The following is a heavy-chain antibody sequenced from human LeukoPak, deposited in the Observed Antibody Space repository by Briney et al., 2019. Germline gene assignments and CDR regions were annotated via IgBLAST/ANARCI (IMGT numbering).Heavy chain of an antibody. Sequence: GGSLRLSCAASGFTFSSYSMNWVRQAPGKGLEWVSSISSSSSSYIYYADSVKGRFTISRDNAKNSLYLQMNSLRAEDTAVYYCARGTTKLGDYYYYYMDVWGKGTTVTVSS. CDR2: ISSSSSSYI. CDR3: ARGTTKLGDYYYYYMDV. V-gene: IGHV3-21*01. CDR1: GFTFSSYS. D-gene: IGHD4-17*01. J-gene: IGHJ6*03.